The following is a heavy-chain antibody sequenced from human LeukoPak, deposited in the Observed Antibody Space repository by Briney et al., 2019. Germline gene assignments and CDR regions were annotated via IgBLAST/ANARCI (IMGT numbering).Heavy chain of an antibody. CDR3: ARDRPGKCYFDS. CDR1: GFTFSADS. J-gene: IGHJ4*02. V-gene: IGHV3-48*02. D-gene: IGHD1-14*01. Sequence: GGSLRLSCAASGFTFSADSMNWVRQAPEKGLEWISYISRTGSTTYYGDSVKGRSTISRDNAKNSLFLQLNNLRDEDTAVYFCARDRPGKCYFDSWGQGTLVIVSS. CDR2: ISRTGSTT.